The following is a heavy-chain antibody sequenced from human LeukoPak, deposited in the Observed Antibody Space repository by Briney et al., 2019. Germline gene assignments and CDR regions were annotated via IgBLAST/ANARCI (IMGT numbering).Heavy chain of an antibody. CDR2: ISYDGSNK. V-gene: IGHV3-30*18. J-gene: IGHJ4*02. CDR1: GFTFSSYG. D-gene: IGHD4-17*01. CDR3: AKDAPKLRGPFDY. Sequence: PGRSLRLSCAASGFTFSSYGMHWVRQAPGKGLEWVAVISYDGSNKYYADSVKGRFTISRDNSKNTLYLQMNSLRAEDTAVYYCAKDAPKLRGPFDYWGQGTLVTVSS.